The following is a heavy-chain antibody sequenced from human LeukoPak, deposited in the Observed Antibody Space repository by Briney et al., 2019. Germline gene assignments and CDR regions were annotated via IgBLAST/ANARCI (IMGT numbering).Heavy chain of an antibody. J-gene: IGHJ4*02. CDR3: AKSGNSYGSGSFDY. CDR2: ISGSGGST. CDR1: GFTFSSYA. Sequence: GGSLRLSCAASGFTFSSYAMSWVRQAPGKGLEWVSVISGSGGSTYYADSVKGRFTISRDNSKNTLYLQMNSLRAEDTAVYYCAKSGNSYGSGSFDYWGQGTLVTASS. V-gene: IGHV3-23*01. D-gene: IGHD3-10*01.